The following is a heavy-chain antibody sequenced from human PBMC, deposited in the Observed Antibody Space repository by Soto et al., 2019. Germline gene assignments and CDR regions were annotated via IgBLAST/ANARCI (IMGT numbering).Heavy chain of an antibody. Sequence: SETLSLTCTVSGGSISSYYWSWIRQPPGKGLEWIGYIYYSGSTNYNPSLKSRVTISVDTSKNQFSLKLSSVTAADTAVYYCARHSRHYDFWSGYFDPWGQGTLVTVSS. CDR3: ARHSRHYDFWSGYFDP. CDR2: IYYSGST. J-gene: IGHJ5*02. CDR1: GGSISSYY. D-gene: IGHD3-3*01. V-gene: IGHV4-59*08.